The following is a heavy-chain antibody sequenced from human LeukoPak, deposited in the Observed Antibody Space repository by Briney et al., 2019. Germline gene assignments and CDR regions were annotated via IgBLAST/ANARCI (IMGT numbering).Heavy chain of an antibody. V-gene: IGHV4-39*01. Sequence: SETLSLTCAVYGGSFSGYYWGWIRQPPGKGLEWIGSIYSSGSTYYNPSLKSRVTISVDTSKNQFSLKLTSVTAADTAVYYRARTQGYCSSTSCYPFDYWGQGTLVTVSS. CDR2: IYSSGST. CDR1: GGSFSGYY. CDR3: ARTQGYCSSTSCYPFDY. D-gene: IGHD2-2*01. J-gene: IGHJ4*02.